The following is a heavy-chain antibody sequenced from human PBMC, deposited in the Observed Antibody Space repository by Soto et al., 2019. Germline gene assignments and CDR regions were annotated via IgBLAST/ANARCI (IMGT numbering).Heavy chain of an antibody. J-gene: IGHJ4*02. CDR3: AKRRGAGGHFDY. V-gene: IGHV3-23*01. Sequence: GGSLRLSCAASGFTFSSYAVSWVRQAPGKGPEWISSISGSGSTIYYADSVKGRFTISRDNSKNTLYLQMSSLRAEDTAVYFCAKRRGAGGHFDYWGQGALVTVSS. D-gene: IGHD2-15*01. CDR2: ISGSGSTI. CDR1: GFTFSSYA.